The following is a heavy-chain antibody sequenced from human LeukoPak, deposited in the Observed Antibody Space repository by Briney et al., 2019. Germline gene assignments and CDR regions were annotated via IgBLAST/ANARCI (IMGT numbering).Heavy chain of an antibody. CDR2: IWYDGSNK. Sequence: GGSLRLSCAASGFTFSYHGMHWVRQAPGRGLEWVAVIWYDGSNKYYADSVRGRFTISKNHSKNTLYLQMNSLRAEDTAVYYRGRYFGSSGRTPGGIDMWGQETMVTVS. J-gene: IGHJ3*02. CDR1: GFTFSYHG. V-gene: IGHV3-33*01. D-gene: IGHD3-22*01. CDR3: GRYFGSSGRTPGGIDM.